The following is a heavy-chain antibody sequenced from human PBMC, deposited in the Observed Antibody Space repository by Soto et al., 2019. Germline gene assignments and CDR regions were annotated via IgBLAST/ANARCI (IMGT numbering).Heavy chain of an antibody. D-gene: IGHD1-1*01. J-gene: IGHJ4*02. CDR1: GYTFTSYD. V-gene: IGHV1-8*01. CDR2: VNPNTGNS. Sequence: ASVKVSCKASGYTFTSYDIYWVRQATGQGLEWMGWVNPNTGNSGYAQKFQGRVTMTSDTSISTAHMELISLRSEDTAVYYCARRAETNGWNGFGADKYYFDFWGQGTLVTVSS. CDR3: ARRAETNGWNGFGADKYYFDF.